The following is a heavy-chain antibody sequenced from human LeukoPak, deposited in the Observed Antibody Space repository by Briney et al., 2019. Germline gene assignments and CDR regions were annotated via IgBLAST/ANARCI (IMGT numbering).Heavy chain of an antibody. V-gene: IGHV3-30*01. CDR3: ARDMSERYSADY. D-gene: IGHD1-1*01. J-gene: IGHJ4*02. CDR2: ISCDGNVQ. CDR1: RFTFRSHA. Sequence: GGSLRLSCAASRFTFRSHAMHWVRQAPAEGLEWMTYISCDGNVQYYSDSVKGRFTISRDNFRKTFSLQMNSLRPEDTAVYYCARDMSERYSADYWGQGALVTVSS.